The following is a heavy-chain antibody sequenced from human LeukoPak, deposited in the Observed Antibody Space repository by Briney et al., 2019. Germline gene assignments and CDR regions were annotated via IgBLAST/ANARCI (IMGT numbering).Heavy chain of an antibody. CDR3: ARDGLGDYTQDYYYYMDV. D-gene: IGHD4-17*01. CDR2: INPSGGST. CDR1: GYTFTSYY. V-gene: IGHV1-46*01. J-gene: IGHJ6*03. Sequence: GASVTVSCKASGYTFTSYYMHWVRQAPGQGLEWMGLINPSGGSTSYAQKFQGRVTMTRDMSTSTVYMELSSLRSEDTAVYYCARDGLGDYTQDYYYYMDVWGKGTTVTVSS.